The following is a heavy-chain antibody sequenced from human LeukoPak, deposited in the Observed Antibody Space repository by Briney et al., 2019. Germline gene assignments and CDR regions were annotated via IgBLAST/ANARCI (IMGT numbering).Heavy chain of an antibody. CDR3: ARVQYYYDSSGYIDY. D-gene: IGHD3-22*01. V-gene: IGHV4-34*01. CDR1: GGSFSGYY. J-gene: IGHJ4*02. Sequence: PSETLSLTCAVYGGSFSGYYWSWIRQPPGKGLEWIGEINHSGSTNYNPSLKSRVTISVDTSKYQFSLKLSSVTAADTAVYYCARVQYYYDSSGYIDYWGQGTLVTVSS. CDR2: INHSGST.